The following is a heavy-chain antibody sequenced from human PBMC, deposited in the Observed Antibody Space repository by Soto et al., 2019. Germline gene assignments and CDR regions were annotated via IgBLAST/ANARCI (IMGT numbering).Heavy chain of an antibody. CDR1: GFTFSDHY. D-gene: IGHD3-10*01. CDR3: ASPSARGGDYYYGMDV. V-gene: IGHV3-72*01. J-gene: IGHJ6*04. Sequence: GGSLRLSCVASGFTFSDHYMDWVRQAPGKGLEWVGRTRNKANSYTTEYAASVKGRFTISRDDSKNSLYLQMNSLKTEDTAVYYCASPSARGGDYYYGMDVWGKGTTVTVSS. CDR2: TRNKANSYTT.